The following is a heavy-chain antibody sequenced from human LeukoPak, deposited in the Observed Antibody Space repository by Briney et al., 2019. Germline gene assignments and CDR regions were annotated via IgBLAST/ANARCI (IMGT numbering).Heavy chain of an antibody. D-gene: IGHD3-10*01. CDR3: ARPRGFYYYYYVMDV. CDR1: GFTFSSYA. CDR2: ISGSGVTT. Sequence: PGGSLRLSCVASGFTFSSYAMGWVRQAPGKGLEWVSAISGSGVTTHYAGSVKGRFSISRDNSKNTLYLQMDSLRAEDTALYYCARPRGFYYYYYVMDVWGQGTTVTVSS. V-gene: IGHV3-23*01. J-gene: IGHJ6*02.